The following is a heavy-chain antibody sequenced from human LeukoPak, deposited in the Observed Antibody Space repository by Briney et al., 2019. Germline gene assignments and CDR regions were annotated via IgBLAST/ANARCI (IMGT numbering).Heavy chain of an antibody. CDR2: ISYDGSNK. V-gene: IGHV3-30*03. D-gene: IGHD5-12*01. CDR3: ASSGYDS. Sequence: GRSLRLSCAASGYTFSSYGMHWVRQAPGKGLEWVAVISYDGSNKYYADSVKGRFTISRDNSKNTLYLQMNSLRAEDTAVYYCASSGYDSWGQGTLVTVSS. CDR1: GYTFSSYG. J-gene: IGHJ5*01.